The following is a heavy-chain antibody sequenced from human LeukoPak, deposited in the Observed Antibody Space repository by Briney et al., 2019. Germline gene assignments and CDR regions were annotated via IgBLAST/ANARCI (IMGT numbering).Heavy chain of an antibody. J-gene: IGHJ4*02. CDR2: IYYSGST. Sequence: SETLSLTCTVSGGSISSYYWSWIRQSPGRGLEWIGYIYYSGSTNYNPSLKSRVTISVDTSKNQFSLKLSSVTAADTAVYFCARSHSVWTSFDYWGQGTLVTVSS. CDR3: ARSHSVWTSFDY. V-gene: IGHV4-59*01. D-gene: IGHD3/OR15-3a*01. CDR1: GGSISSYY.